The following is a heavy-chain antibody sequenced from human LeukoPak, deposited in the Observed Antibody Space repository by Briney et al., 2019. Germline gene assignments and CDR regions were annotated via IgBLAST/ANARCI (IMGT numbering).Heavy chain of an antibody. CDR1: GFTFSSYG. CDR2: ISGSGGST. CDR3: AKDKYGDYVMDC. J-gene: IGHJ4*02. Sequence: GGSLRLSCAASGFTFSSYGMSWVRQAPGKGLEWVSAISGSGGSTYYADSVKGRFTISRDNSKNTLYLQMNSLRAEDTAVYYCAKDKYGDYVMDCWGQGTLVTVSS. V-gene: IGHV3-23*01. D-gene: IGHD4-17*01.